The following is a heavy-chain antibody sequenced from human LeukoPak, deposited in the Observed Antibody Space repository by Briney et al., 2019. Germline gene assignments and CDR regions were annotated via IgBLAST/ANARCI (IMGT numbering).Heavy chain of an antibody. Sequence: SETLSLTCTVSGGSFSNYYWSWIRQPAGKGLEWVGRIYTSGSTNYNPSVKSRVTMSVDTSNNQFSLKLTSVTAADTAVYYCARQPPQYYGMDVWGQGTTVTVSS. J-gene: IGHJ6*02. CDR3: ARQPPQYYGMDV. CDR2: IYTSGST. CDR1: GGSFSNYY. D-gene: IGHD1-14*01. V-gene: IGHV4-4*07.